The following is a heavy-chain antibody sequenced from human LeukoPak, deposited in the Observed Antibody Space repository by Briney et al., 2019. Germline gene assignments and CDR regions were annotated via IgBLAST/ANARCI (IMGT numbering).Heavy chain of an antibody. CDR2: ISSSSSTI. J-gene: IGHJ4*02. V-gene: IGHV3-48*01. Sequence: GGSLRLSCAASGFTFSSYSMNWVRQAPGKGLEWVSYISSSSSTIYYADSVKGRFTISRNNAKNSLYLQMNSLRAEDTAVYYCARELGYYDSSGYYKNWGQGTLVTVSS. D-gene: IGHD3-22*01. CDR3: ARELGYYDSSGYYKN. CDR1: GFTFSSYS.